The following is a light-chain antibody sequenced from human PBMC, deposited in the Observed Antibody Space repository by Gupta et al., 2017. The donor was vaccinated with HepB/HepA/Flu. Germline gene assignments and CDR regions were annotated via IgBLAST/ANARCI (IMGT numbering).Light chain of an antibody. CDR2: LNSDGSH. J-gene: IGLJ3*02. V-gene: IGLV4-69*01. CDR1: SGHSSYA. Sequence: QLVLTQSPSASASLGASVKLTCTLSSGHSSYAIAWHQQQPEKGPRYLRKLNSDGSHSKGDGIPDRFSGSSSGAARYLTISSLQSEDEADYYCQTWGTGLGVFGGGTKLSVL. CDR3: QTWGTGLGV.